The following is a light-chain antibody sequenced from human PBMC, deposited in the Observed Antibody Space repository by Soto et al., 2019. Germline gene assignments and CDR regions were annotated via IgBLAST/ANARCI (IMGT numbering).Light chain of an antibody. V-gene: IGKV1-5*03. Sequence: DIQMTQSPSTLSASVGDRVTITCRPSQSISSWLAWYQQKPGKAPKLLIYKASSLESGVPSRFSGSGSGTEFTLTISSLQPDHFATYSCQQYKSYWTYGQGTKVEIK. CDR3: QQYKSYWT. CDR2: KAS. J-gene: IGKJ1*01. CDR1: QSISSW.